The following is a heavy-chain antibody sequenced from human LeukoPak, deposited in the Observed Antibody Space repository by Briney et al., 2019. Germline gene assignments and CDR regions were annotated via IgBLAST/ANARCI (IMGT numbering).Heavy chain of an antibody. D-gene: IGHD6-6*01. V-gene: IGHV3-9*01. CDR1: GFTFDDYA. CDR2: ISWNSGSI. J-gene: IGHJ4*02. CDR3: AKAGNIAALLDY. Sequence: GGSLRLSCAVSGFTFDDYAMHWVRQAPGKGLEWVSGISWNSGSIGYADSVKGRFTISRDNAKNSLYLQMNSLRAEDTALYYCAKAGNIAALLDYWGQGTLVTVSS.